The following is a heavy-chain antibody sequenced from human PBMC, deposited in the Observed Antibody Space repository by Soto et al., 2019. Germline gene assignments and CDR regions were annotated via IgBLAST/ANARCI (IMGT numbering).Heavy chain of an antibody. CDR1: GYIFTHYY. CDR2: IDPSDGST. D-gene: IGHD2-2*01. CDR3: ARKPDYCTSTTCYSLGY. J-gene: IGHJ4*02. V-gene: IGHV1-46*03. Sequence: QVQLVQSGAEVKKPGASVKVSCEASGYIFTHYYLYWVRQAPGQGLEWMGMIDPSDGSTSYAQRCQGRVTMTRDTSTSTVHMELSSLRSEDTAVYYCARKPDYCTSTTCYSLGYWGQGTLVTVSS.